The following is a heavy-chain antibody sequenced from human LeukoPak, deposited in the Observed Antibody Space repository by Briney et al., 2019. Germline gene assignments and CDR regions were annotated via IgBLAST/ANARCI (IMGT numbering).Heavy chain of an antibody. D-gene: IGHD1-26*01. CDR1: GYTFTSYC. CDR3: ARVADSGNYFQYFQH. J-gene: IGHJ1*01. V-gene: IGHV1-46*01. CDR2: INPGSGST. Sequence: ASVKVSCKASGYTFTSYCMHWVRQAPGQGLEWLGVINPGSGSTTYAQKFQGRVTMTRDTSTSTVYMELSSRRSEETPLYYCARVADSGNYFQYFQHWGQGTLVTVSS.